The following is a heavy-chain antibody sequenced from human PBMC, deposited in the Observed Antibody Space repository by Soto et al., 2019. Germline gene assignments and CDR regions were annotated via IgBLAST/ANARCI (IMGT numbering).Heavy chain of an antibody. Sequence: GGSLRLSCAVSGFTFSTYGMHWVRQAPGKGLEWVAVIWYDGSKIYYADSVKGRFTISRDNSKSTLYLQMNSLRAEDTAVYYCARPLEQHQLGFGMDVWGQGSPVTVSS. D-gene: IGHD6-13*01. J-gene: IGHJ6*01. CDR2: IWYDGSKI. CDR1: GFTFSTYG. V-gene: IGHV3-33*01. CDR3: ARPLEQHQLGFGMDV.